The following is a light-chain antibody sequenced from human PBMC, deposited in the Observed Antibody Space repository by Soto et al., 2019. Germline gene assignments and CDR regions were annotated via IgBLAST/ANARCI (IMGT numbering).Light chain of an antibody. CDR1: QSISSW. CDR2: DAS. CDR3: QQSVGT. Sequence: DIQMTQSPSTLSASVGDRVTITCRASQSISSWLAWYQQKPGKAPKLLIYDASSLESGVPSRFSGSGSGTEFPLTISSLQPDDFATYYCQQSVGTFGQGTKVEIK. V-gene: IGKV1-5*01. J-gene: IGKJ1*01.